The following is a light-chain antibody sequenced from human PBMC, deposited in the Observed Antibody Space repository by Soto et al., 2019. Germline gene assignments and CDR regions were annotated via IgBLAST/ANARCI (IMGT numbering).Light chain of an antibody. J-gene: IGKJ1*01. Sequence: SXXXASVGDRITITCRASQSINTXLAWYRQRPGEAPQLLIYDVSTLAMGVPARFSGSGSGTDFTLSISRLQADDFATFYCQQYQTYSRTFGQGTKVEVK. V-gene: IGKV1-5*01. CDR1: QSINTX. CDR3: QQYQTYSRT. CDR2: DVS.